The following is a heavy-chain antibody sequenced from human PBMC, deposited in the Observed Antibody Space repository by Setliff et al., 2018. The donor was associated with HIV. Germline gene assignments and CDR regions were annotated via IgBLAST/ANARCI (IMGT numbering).Heavy chain of an antibody. CDR1: GFTFSTYW. J-gene: IGHJ4*02. D-gene: IGHD6-13*01. CDR3: AGSMGYFVKDD. CDR2: INQDGATK. Sequence: GGSLRLSCAGTGFTFSTYWMSWVRQAPGKGLEWVANINQDGATKYYVDSVRGRFTVSRDNAKNSVFLQMNSLRGEDTAIYYCAGSMGYFVKDDWGQGILVTVSS. V-gene: IGHV3-7*01.